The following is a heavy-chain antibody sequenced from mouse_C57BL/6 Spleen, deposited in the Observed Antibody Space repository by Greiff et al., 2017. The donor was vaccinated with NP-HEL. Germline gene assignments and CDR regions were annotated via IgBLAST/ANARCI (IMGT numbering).Heavy chain of an antibody. CDR3: ARWGYDGYYEFAY. D-gene: IGHD2-3*01. CDR2: INPRNGGT. Sequence: QVQLQQPGTELVKPGASVKLSCKASGYTFTSYWMHWVKQRPGQGLEWIGNINPRNGGTNYNEKFKSKATLTVDKSSSTAYMQLSSLTSEDSAVYYCARWGYDGYYEFAYWGQGTLVTVSA. CDR1: GYTFTSYW. J-gene: IGHJ3*01. V-gene: IGHV1-53*01.